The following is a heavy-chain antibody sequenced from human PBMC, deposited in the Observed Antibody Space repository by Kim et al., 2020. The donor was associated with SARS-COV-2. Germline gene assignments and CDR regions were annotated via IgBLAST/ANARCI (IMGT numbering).Heavy chain of an antibody. Sequence: SETLSLTCTVSGGSISSSSYYWGWIRQPPGKGLEWIGSIYYSGSTYYNPSLKSRVTISVDTSKNQFSLKLSSVTAADTAVYYCAILRRDGYNHLDYWGQGTLGTVSS. CDR1: GGSISSSSYY. CDR2: IYYSGST. J-gene: IGHJ4*02. V-gene: IGHV4-39*01. D-gene: IGHD5-12*01. CDR3: AILRRDGYNHLDY.